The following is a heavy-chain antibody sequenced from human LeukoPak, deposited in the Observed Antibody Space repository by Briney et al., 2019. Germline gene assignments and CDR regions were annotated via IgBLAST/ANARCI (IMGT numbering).Heavy chain of an antibody. Sequence: SETLSLTCAVSGDSISSGNWWSWVRQPPGKGLEWIGEIHHSGSTNYSPSLKSRVTISVDKPNNQLSLKMTSVTAADTAVYYCARGLVDTGRSRFDYWGQGTLVTVSS. D-gene: IGHD5-12*01. CDR2: IHHSGST. J-gene: IGHJ4*02. CDR1: GDSISSGNW. V-gene: IGHV4-4*02. CDR3: ARGLVDTGRSRFDY.